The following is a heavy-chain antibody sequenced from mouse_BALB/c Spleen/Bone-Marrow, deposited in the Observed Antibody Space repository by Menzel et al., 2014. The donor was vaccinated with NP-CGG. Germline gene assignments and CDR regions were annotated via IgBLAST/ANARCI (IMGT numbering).Heavy chain of an antibody. V-gene: IGHV1-54*01. CDR3: ARRDYSFAY. J-gene: IGHJ3*01. D-gene: IGHD2-13*01. Sequence: QVQLKQSGAELVRPGTSVKVSCKASGYAFTNYLIEWVKQRPGQGLEWIGVINHGSGGTNYNEKFKGKATLTADKSSSTAYMQLSSLTSDDSAVYFCARRDYSFAYWGQGTLVTVSA. CDR2: INHGSGGT. CDR1: GYAFTNYL.